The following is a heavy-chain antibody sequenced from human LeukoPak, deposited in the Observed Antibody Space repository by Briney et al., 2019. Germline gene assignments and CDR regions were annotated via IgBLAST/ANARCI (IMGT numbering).Heavy chain of an antibody. Sequence: GVSLRLSCAASGLTFSRYAMSWVRQAPGKGLEWVSTISGNDVRTYYADSVKGRFTISRDNSRDTLYLHMSSLRAEDTAMYYCAKDREDLRDYDAIHIWGQGTMVTVSS. V-gene: IGHV3-23*01. CDR1: GLTFSRYA. J-gene: IGHJ3*02. CDR3: AKDREDLRDYDAIHI. CDR2: ISGNDVRT. D-gene: IGHD4-17*01.